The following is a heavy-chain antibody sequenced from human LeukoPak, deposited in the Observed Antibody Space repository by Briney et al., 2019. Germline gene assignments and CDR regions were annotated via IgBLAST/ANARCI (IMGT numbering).Heavy chain of an antibody. CDR2: IQQSTRS. CDR1: GVSLNNYY. V-gene: IGHV4-34*01. J-gene: IGHJ4*02. Sequence: SETLSLTCAVDGVSLNNYYWSWIRQPPGKGLEWIGEIQQSTRSNYNPSLKSRATISADTSKKHLFLKLTSVTAADTAVYYCVRGYSCVLIDYWGQGTLVTVSS. CDR3: VRGYSCVLIDY. D-gene: IGHD6-25*01.